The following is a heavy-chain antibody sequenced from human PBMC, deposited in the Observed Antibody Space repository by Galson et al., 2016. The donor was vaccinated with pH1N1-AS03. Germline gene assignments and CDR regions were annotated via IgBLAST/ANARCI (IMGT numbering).Heavy chain of an antibody. Sequence: SVKVSCKASGYIFTGFYVHWVRQAPGQGLEWMGCINPNSGVTNYAQKFQAWVTMTGDTSISTAYMELYGLKSDDTALYYCPRDPRGPFSSATCPTTYYCGMDVWGQGTTVIVSS. D-gene: IGHD1-26*01. V-gene: IGHV1-2*04. CDR3: PRDPRGPFSSATCPTTYYCGMDV. CDR1: GYIFTGFY. CDR2: INPNSGVT. J-gene: IGHJ6*02.